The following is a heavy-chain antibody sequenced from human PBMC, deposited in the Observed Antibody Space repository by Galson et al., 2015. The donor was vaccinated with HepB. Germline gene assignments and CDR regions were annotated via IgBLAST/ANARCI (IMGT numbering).Heavy chain of an antibody. CDR3: ARAPISAVAKFDQ. CDR1: GGSVSSYNDY. V-gene: IGHV4-39*01. J-gene: IGHJ4*02. D-gene: IGHD6-19*01. Sequence: LSLTCTVSGGSVSSYNDYWAWIRQPPGKRLEWIGSVFNNGKTYYNPSLKSRVTMSVDTSKNQFSLNLSSVTAADTAAYYCARAPISAVAKFDQWGQGTQVTVSP. CDR2: VFNNGKT.